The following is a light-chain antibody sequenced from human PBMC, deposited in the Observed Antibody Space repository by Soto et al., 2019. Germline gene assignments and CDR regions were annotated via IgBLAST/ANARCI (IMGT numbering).Light chain of an antibody. CDR3: AAWDDSLSGVV. J-gene: IGLJ2*01. CDR2: RDD. Sequence: QSVLTQPPSASGTPGQRVTISCSGSSSNIGTNYVYWYQQLPGTAPKLLINRDDQRPSGVPDRFSGSKSGTSASLAISGLRSEDEDDYYCAAWDDSLSGVVFGGGTKLTVL. CDR1: SSNIGTNY. V-gene: IGLV1-47*01.